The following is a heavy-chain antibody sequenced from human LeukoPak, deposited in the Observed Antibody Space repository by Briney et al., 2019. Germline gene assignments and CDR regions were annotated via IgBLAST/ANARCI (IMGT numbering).Heavy chain of an antibody. CDR2: IRTSSSYI. CDR3: VKSSTNYGGWFDS. V-gene: IGHV3-21*01. J-gene: IGHJ5*01. CDR1: GFTFSSFS. D-gene: IGHD4/OR15-4a*01. Sequence: GGSLRLSCAASGFTFSSFSMNWVRQAPGKGLEWVSSIRTSSSYIYYADSVKGRFTISRDNAKNSLYLQVSSLRAEDTAVYYCVKSSTNYGGWFDSWGHGTLVTVSS.